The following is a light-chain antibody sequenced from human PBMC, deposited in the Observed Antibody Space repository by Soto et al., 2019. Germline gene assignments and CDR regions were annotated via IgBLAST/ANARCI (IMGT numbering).Light chain of an antibody. CDR2: AAS. Sequence: DIQMTQSPSSLSASVGDEVTITCRASQTIMTYLNWYQLKPGKPPRLLIYAASSLQSGVPSRFSGSGSGTDFTLTITSLQPEDFATYSCQQSYSTPTFGQGTRLEIK. V-gene: IGKV1-39*01. CDR3: QQSYSTPT. CDR1: QTIMTY. J-gene: IGKJ5*01.